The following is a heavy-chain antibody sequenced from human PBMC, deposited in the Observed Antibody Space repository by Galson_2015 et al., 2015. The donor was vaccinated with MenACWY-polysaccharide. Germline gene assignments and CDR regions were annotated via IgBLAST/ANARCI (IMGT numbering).Heavy chain of an antibody. CDR1: GFTLSSYA. Sequence: LRLSCAGSGFTLSSYAMTWVRQAPGKGLEWVSSINANGDCAHYADSVTGRFFTSRDKPMNTLFLQMNGLTTEDTAVYYCFLVGTGGRVYRGRGVLVTVPS. J-gene: IGHJ4*02. V-gene: IGHV3-23*01. CDR2: INANGDCA. D-gene: IGHD1-26*01. CDR3: FLVGTGGRVY.